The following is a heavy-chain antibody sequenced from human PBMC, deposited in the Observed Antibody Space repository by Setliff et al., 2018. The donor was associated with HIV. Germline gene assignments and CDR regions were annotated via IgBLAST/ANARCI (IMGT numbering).Heavy chain of an antibody. V-gene: IGHV3-7*03. CDR1: GFTFSSYW. J-gene: IGHJ4*02. Sequence: GGSLRLSCAASGFTFSSYWMSWVRQAPGKGLEWVANIKEDGSEKYYVDSAKGRFTISRDNAQNSLYLQMSSLKVEDTAVYYCARDLAYWGQGTLVTVSS. CDR3: ARDLAY. CDR2: IKEDGSEK.